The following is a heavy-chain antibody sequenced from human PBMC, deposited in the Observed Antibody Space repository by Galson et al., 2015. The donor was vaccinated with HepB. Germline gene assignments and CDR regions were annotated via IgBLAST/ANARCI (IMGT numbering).Heavy chain of an antibody. CDR2: INAGNGNT. Sequence: SVKVSCKASGYTFTGYAIHWVRQAPGQRLEWMGWINAGNGNTKYSQKFQGRVTITGDASASTAYMELSSLRPEDTAVYYCVRLSSRFDYWGQGTLVTVSS. CDR3: VRLSSRFDY. V-gene: IGHV1-3*01. D-gene: IGHD2-2*01. J-gene: IGHJ4*02. CDR1: GYTFTGYA.